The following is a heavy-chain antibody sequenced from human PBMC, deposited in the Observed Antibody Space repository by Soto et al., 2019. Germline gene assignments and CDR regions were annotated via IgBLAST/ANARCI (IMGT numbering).Heavy chain of an antibody. V-gene: IGHV4-4*02. D-gene: IGHD2-15*01. CDR1: GDSISGSQW. CDR2: ISHTGTT. Sequence: QVQLQESGPGLVKPSETLSLTCAVSGDSISGSQWWRWVRLPQGKGMEWIVEISHTGTTNYNPTLKRPVTMSVDKPKNQFSLILTSVTAAGTAVYYCAKVRGSRDEYFDYWGQGTVVTVSP. CDR3: AKVRGSRDEYFDY. J-gene: IGHJ4*02.